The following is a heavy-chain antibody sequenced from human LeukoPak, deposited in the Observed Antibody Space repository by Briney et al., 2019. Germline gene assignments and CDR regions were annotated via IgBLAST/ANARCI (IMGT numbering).Heavy chain of an antibody. V-gene: IGHV4-34*01. CDR3: ARGLGTMSPSLDY. J-gene: IGHJ4*02. Sequence: PSDTLSLTCAVSGESFSYNYWTWVRQPPGKGLEWLGGINHSGRVNYRPSLKSRVTISVDTSKSQFSLTLSAVPAADTAVYHCARGLGTMSPSLDYWGQGSLVTVSS. CDR2: INHSGRV. CDR1: GESFSYNY. D-gene: IGHD1-7*01.